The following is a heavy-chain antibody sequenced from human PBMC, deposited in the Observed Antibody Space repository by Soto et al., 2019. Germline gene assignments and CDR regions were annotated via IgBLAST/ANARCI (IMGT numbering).Heavy chain of an antibody. J-gene: IGHJ6*02. V-gene: IGHV3-30-3*01. Sequence: QVQLVESGGGVVQPGRSLRLSCAASGFTFSSYAMHWVRQAPGKGLEWVAVISYDGSNKYYADSVKGRFTISRDNSKNTLYLQIDSLRAEDTAVYYCGREDCSGGSWSSWAYYYYGMDVWGQGTTVTVSS. D-gene: IGHD2-15*01. CDR1: GFTFSSYA. CDR2: ISYDGSNK. CDR3: GREDCSGGSWSSWAYYYYGMDV.